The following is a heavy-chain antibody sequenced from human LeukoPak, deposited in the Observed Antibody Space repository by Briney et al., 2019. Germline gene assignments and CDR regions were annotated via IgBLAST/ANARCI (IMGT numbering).Heavy chain of an antibody. J-gene: IGHJ4*02. Sequence: GGSLRLSCTASGFTLSSFGMNWVRQAPGKGLEWVSCISTTYTNIYYADSVRGRFTMSRDDAKNSLYLQMDSLTAEDTAVYYCARDPSSDRFQYFDYWGQGALVTVSS. V-gene: IGHV3-21*01. CDR1: GFTLSSFG. CDR3: ARDPSSDRFQYFDY. D-gene: IGHD6-19*01. CDR2: ISTTYTNI.